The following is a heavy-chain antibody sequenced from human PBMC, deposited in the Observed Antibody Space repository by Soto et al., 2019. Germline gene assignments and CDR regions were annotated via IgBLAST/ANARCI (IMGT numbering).Heavy chain of an antibody. CDR3: ARLVVAGTGWYFDL. D-gene: IGHD6-19*01. Sequence: PSETLSLTCTVSGGSISSYYWSWIRQPPGKGLEWIGYIYYSGSTYYNPSLKSRVTISVDTSKNQFSLKLSSVTAADTAVYYCARLVVAGTGWYFDLWGRGTLVTVSS. CDR2: IYYSGST. J-gene: IGHJ2*01. V-gene: IGHV4-59*04. CDR1: GGSISSYY.